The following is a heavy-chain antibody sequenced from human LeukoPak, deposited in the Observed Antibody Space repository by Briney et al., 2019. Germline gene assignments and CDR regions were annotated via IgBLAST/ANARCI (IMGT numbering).Heavy chain of an antibody. Sequence: GGSLRLSCAASGFTFGSCWMNWVRQTPGQGLEWVANINQDGSQKFYVDSVKGRFTASRDNAQNSLYLQMNSLRVEDTAVYYCARHPNSNWDYWGQGTLVTVSS. V-gene: IGHV3-7*03. CDR2: INQDGSQK. CDR1: GFTFGSCW. J-gene: IGHJ4*02. D-gene: IGHD6-13*01. CDR3: ARHPNSNWDY.